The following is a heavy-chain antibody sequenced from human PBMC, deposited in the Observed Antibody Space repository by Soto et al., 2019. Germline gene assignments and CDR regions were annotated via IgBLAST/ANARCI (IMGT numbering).Heavy chain of an antibody. CDR3: ARDRVVVVVAATYSWFDP. V-gene: IGHV4-59*12. J-gene: IGHJ5*02. D-gene: IGHD2-15*01. CDR1: GASISSYH. CDR2: IYYYGSA. Sequence: SETLSLTCTVSGASISSYHWSWIRQSPGKGLEWIGYIYYYGSANYNPSLKSRVTISVDTSKNQFSLKLSSVTAADTAVYYCARDRVVVVVAATYSWFDPWGQGTLVTVSS.